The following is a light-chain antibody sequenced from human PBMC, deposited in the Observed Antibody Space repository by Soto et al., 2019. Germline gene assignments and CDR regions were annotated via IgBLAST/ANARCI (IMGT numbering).Light chain of an antibody. V-gene: IGKV3-15*01. Sequence: EIVMTQFPATLAVSPGERAILSCRASQSVSSNLAWYQQKPGQAPRLLIYGASTRATDIPARFSGSGSGTDFTLVISSLQSEDFAVYFCQQYYSLPWTFGQGTKVEIK. CDR3: QQYYSLPWT. CDR2: GAS. J-gene: IGKJ1*01. CDR1: QSVSSN.